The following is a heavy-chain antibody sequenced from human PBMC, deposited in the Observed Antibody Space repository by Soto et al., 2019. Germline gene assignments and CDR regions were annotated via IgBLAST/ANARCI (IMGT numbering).Heavy chain of an antibody. J-gene: IGHJ1*01. D-gene: IGHD6-6*01. Sequence: QVQLVESGGGVVQPGRSLRLSCAASGFTFSSDAMHWVRQAPGKGLECVAVISYDGSNKYDADSVKGRLTNSRDNSKNTLYLQMTSLRAEETAVYYCARDSSASEEYFQHWGEGTLVTVSS. CDR3: ARDSSASEEYFQH. CDR1: GFTFSSDA. CDR2: ISYDGSNK. V-gene: IGHV3-30-3*01.